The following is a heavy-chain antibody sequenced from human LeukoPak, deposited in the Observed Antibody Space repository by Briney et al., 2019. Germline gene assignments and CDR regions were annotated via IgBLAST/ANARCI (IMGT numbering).Heavy chain of an antibody. Sequence: KSSETLSLTCAVYGGSFSGYYWSWIRQPPGKGLEWIGEINHSGSTNYNPSLKSRVTISVDTSKNKFSLKLSPVTAADTAIYYCARRGYYGWGSVYWGQGTLVTVSS. J-gene: IGHJ4*02. CDR3: ARRGYYGWGSVY. V-gene: IGHV4-34*01. CDR1: GGSFSGYY. D-gene: IGHD3-10*01. CDR2: INHSGST.